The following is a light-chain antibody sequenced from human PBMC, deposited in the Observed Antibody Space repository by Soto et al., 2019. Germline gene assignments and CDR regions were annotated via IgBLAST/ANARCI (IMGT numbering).Light chain of an antibody. CDR3: QSYDSSLSGVV. CDR1: SSNIGAGYD. CDR2: GNS. Sequence: QSVLTQPPSVSGAPGQRVTISCTGSSSNIGAGYDVHWYQQLPGTAPKLLIYGNSNRPSGVPDRFSDSKSGTSTSLAITGRQAEDEADYNCQSYDSSLSGVVFGGGTQLTVL. J-gene: IGLJ2*01. V-gene: IGLV1-40*01.